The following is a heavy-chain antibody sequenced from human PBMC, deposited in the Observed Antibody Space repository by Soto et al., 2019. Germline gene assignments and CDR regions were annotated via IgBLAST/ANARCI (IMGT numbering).Heavy chain of an antibody. CDR3: ASLPATSDFDY. D-gene: IGHD2-2*01. V-gene: IGHV4-34*01. Sequence: PSETLSLTCAVYGGSFSGYYWSWIRQPPGKGLEWIGEIYHSGSTNYNPSLKSRVTISVDKSKNQFSLKLSSVTAADTAVYYCASLPATSDFDYWGQGTLVTVS. CDR1: GGSFSGYY. CDR2: IYHSGST. J-gene: IGHJ4*02.